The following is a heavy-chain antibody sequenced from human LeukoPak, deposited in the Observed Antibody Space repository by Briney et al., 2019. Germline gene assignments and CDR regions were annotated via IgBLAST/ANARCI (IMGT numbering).Heavy chain of an antibody. CDR3: ARELRQSPYYYYGMDV. V-gene: IGHV3-33*01. CDR1: GFTFSSYG. Sequence: GSLRLSCAAAGFTFSSYGMHWVRQAPGKGLEWVAVIWYDGSNKYYADSVKGRFTISRDNSKNTPYLQMNSLRAEDTAVYYCARELRQSPYYYYGMDVWGQGTTVTVSS. J-gene: IGHJ6*02. D-gene: IGHD3-16*01. CDR2: IWYDGSNK.